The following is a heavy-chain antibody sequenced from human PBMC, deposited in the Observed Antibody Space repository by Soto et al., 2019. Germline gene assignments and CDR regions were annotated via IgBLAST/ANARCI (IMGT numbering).Heavy chain of an antibody. Sequence: ASETLSLTCAVYGGSGGSFSGYYWSWIRQPPGKGLEWIGEINHSGSTNYNPSLKSRVTISVDKSKNQFSLKLSSVTAADTAVYYCARGLPIAVAGDYYYYGMDVWGQGTTVTVSS. CDR3: ARGLPIAVAGDYYYYGMDV. D-gene: IGHD6-19*01. J-gene: IGHJ6*02. CDR1: GGSGGSFSGYY. CDR2: INHSGST. V-gene: IGHV4-34*01.